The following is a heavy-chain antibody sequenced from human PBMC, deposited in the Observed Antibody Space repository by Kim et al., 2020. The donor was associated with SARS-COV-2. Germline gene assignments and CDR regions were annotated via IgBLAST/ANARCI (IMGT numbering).Heavy chain of an antibody. V-gene: IGHV3-23*01. CDR1: GFTFSSYA. CDR3: AKVGVRYYYDSSGYDRIDY. CDR2: ISGSGGST. J-gene: IGHJ4*02. D-gene: IGHD3-22*01. Sequence: GGSLRLSCAASGFTFSSYAMSWVRQAPGKGLEWVSAISGSGGSTYYADSVKGRFTISRDNSKNTLYLQMNSQRAEDTAVYYCAKVGVRYYYDSSGYDRIDYWGQGTLVTVSS.